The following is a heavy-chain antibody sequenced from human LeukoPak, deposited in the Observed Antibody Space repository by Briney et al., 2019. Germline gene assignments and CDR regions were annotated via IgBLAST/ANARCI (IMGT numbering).Heavy chain of an antibody. Sequence: ASVKVSCKASGYTFTSYDINWVRQATGQGLEWMGWMNPNSGNTGYAQKFQGRVTMTRNTSISTAYMELSSLRSEDTAVYYCARSRRIAARLGLGSPNWFDPWGQGTLVTVSS. V-gene: IGHV1-8*01. J-gene: IGHJ5*02. CDR2: MNPNSGNT. CDR1: GYTFTSYD. CDR3: ARSRRIAARLGLGSPNWFDP. D-gene: IGHD6-6*01.